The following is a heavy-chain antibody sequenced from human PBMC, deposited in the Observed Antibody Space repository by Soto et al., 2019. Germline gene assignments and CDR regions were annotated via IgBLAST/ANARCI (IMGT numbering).Heavy chain of an antibody. V-gene: IGHV4-34*01. Sequence: QVQLQQWGAGLLKPSETLSLTCAVYGGSFSGYYWSWIRQPPGKGLEWIGEINHSGSTNYNPSLKSRVTISVDTSKNQVSLEVSSVTAADTAVYYCAGWGTYYGFWSGYSNAPWGQGTLVTVSS. CDR2: INHSGST. D-gene: IGHD3-3*01. CDR1: GGSFSGYY. J-gene: IGHJ5*02. CDR3: AGWGTYYGFWSGYSNAP.